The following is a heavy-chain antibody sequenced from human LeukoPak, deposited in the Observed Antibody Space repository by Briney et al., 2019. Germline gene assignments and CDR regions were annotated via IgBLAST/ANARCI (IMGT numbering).Heavy chain of an antibody. CDR1: GGSISSSSYS. V-gene: IGHV4-39*01. CDR2: IYYSGST. Sequence: SETLSLTCTVSGGSISSSSYSWGWIRQPPGKGLEWIGSIYYSGSTYYNPSLKSRVTISVDTSKNQFSLKLSSVTAADTAVYYCATYFDGGYDFSAFDIWGQGTMVTVSS. J-gene: IGHJ3*02. D-gene: IGHD5-12*01. CDR3: ATYFDGGYDFSAFDI.